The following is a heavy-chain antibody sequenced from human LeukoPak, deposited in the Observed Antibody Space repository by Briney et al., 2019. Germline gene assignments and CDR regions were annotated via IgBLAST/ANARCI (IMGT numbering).Heavy chain of an antibody. J-gene: IGHJ3*02. Sequence: ASVKVSCKASGGTFSSYAISWVRQAPGQGLEWMGRIIPIFGTANYAQKFQGRVTITADKSTSTAYMELSSLRSEDTAVYYCATTRYYYDSSDAFDIWGQGTTVTVSS. V-gene: IGHV1-69*06. CDR1: GGTFSSYA. CDR3: ATTRYYYDSSDAFDI. D-gene: IGHD3-22*01. CDR2: IIPIFGTA.